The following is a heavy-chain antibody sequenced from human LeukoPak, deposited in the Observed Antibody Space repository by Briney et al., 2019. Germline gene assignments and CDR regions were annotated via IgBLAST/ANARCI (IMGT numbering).Heavy chain of an antibody. J-gene: IGHJ4*02. Sequence: TSETLSLTCTVSGGSISSGGYYWSWIRQHPGKGLEWIGYIYDSGSTYYNPSLKSRVTISVDTSKNQFSLKLSSVTAADTAVYYCARGRSSDYWGQGTLVTVSS. CDR2: IYDSGST. D-gene: IGHD6-6*01. V-gene: IGHV4-31*03. CDR3: ARGRSSDY. CDR1: GGSISSGGYY.